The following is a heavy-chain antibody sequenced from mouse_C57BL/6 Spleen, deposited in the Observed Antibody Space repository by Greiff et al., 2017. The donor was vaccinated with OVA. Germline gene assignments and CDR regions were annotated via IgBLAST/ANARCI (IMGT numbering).Heavy chain of an antibody. V-gene: IGHV5-6*01. D-gene: IGHD1-1*01. CDR2: ISSGGSYT. J-gene: IGHJ3*01. Sequence: EVKVVESGGDLVKPGGSLKLSCAASGFTFSSYGMSWVRQTPDKRLEWVATISSGGSYTYYPDSVKGRFTISRDNAKNTLYLQMSSLKSEDTAMYYCARDYYGSSPWFAYWGQGTLVTVSA. CDR1: GFTFSSYG. CDR3: ARDYYGSSPWFAY.